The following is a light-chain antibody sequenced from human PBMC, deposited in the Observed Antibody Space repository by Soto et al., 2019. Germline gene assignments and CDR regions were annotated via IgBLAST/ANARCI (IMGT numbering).Light chain of an antibody. CDR2: GAS. CDR1: QSVXSN. J-gene: IGKJ4*01. Sequence: EIVMTQSPAXLXXXXXXXXXXXXXXXQSVXSNLVWYQQKPGQAPRLLIYGASTRATGIPARFSGSGSGTEFTLTISSLQSEDFAVYYCQQYLNWLTFGGGTKVEIK. V-gene: IGKV3-15*01. CDR3: QQYLNWLT.